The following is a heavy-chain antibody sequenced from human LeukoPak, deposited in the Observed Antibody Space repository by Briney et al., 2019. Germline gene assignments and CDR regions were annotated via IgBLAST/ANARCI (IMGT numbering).Heavy chain of an antibody. CDR2: INHSGST. V-gene: IGHV4-34*01. D-gene: IGHD3-10*01. J-gene: IGHJ4*02. CDR1: GESSSGHY. CDR3: ARPRYGSGSLDS. Sequence: SETLSLNCAVYGESSSGHYWTWIRQPPGRGLEWIGEINHSGSTTSNPSLNNLVTISVDTSKNQFSLKLTSVTAADTAVYYCARPRYGSGSLDSWGQGTLVTVSS.